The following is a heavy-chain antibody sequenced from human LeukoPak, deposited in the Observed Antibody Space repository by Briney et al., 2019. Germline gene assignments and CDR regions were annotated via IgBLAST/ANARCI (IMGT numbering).Heavy chain of an antibody. V-gene: IGHV3-72*01. CDR2: TRNKANNYST. CDR1: GFTLSDHY. J-gene: IGHJ5*02. CDR3: TRGRQFGH. Sequence: GGSLRLSCAPSGFTLSDHYLDWVRQAPGKGLEWVGRTRNKANNYSTEYAASVRGRFTITRDDSNNSLYLQMSSLKIEDSAMYYCTRGRQFGHWGQGTLVTVSS.